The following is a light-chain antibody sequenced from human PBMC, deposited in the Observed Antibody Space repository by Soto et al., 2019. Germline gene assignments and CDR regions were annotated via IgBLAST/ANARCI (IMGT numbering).Light chain of an antibody. CDR2: EVS. V-gene: IGLV2-14*03. Sequence: QSVLTQPASVSGSPGQSITISCTGTSSDVGAYDYVSWYQQHPDKAPKLMIYEVSHRPSGVSNHFYGSKSVNTATLTISGLQAEDKADYYCSSYTSSSTRVFGTGTKVTVL. J-gene: IGLJ1*01. CDR1: SSDVGAYDY. CDR3: SSYTSSSTRV.